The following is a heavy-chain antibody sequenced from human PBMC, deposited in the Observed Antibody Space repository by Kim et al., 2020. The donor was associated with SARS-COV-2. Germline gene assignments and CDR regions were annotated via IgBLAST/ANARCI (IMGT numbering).Heavy chain of an antibody. D-gene: IGHD3-22*01. V-gene: IGHV3-23*01. CDR1: GFPFSRDT. CDR3: AKEGGTMINLGAFDM. CDR2: ISNSGGST. J-gene: IGHJ3*02. Sequence: GGSLRLSCISSGFPFSRDTMDWIRQAPGKGLEWVSAISNSGGSTFYADSVRGRFTISRDNSKNMLYLQMINLRAEDTATYYCAKEGGTMINLGAFDMRGQGNVVTVPS.